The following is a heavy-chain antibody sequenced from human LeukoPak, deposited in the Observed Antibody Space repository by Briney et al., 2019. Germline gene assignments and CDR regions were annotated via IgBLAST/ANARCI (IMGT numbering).Heavy chain of an antibody. Sequence: SETLSLTCTVSGGSISSYYWSRIRQPPGKGLEWIGYIYYSGSTNYNPSLKSRVTISVDTSKNQFSLKLSSVTAADTAVYYCASLTGYCSGGSCYTWGQGTLVTVSS. CDR2: IYYSGST. D-gene: IGHD2-15*01. V-gene: IGHV4-59*01. CDR1: GGSISSYY. J-gene: IGHJ4*02. CDR3: ASLTGYCSGGSCYT.